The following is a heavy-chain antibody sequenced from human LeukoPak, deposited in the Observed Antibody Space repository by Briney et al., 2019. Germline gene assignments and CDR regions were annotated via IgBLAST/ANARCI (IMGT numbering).Heavy chain of an antibody. J-gene: IGHJ4*02. CDR3: ARDPLGTRPGFDY. V-gene: IGHV3-23*01. CDR1: GFTFSSYA. Sequence: RGSLRLSCAASGFTFSSYAMSWVRQAPGKGLEWVSAISGSGGSTYYADSVKGRFTISRDNSKNTLYLQMNSLRAEDTAVYYCARDPLGTRPGFDYWGQGTLVTVSS. CDR2: ISGSGGST. D-gene: IGHD1-1*01.